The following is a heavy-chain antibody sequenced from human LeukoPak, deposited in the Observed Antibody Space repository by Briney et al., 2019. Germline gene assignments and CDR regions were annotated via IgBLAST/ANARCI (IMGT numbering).Heavy chain of an antibody. CDR1: GFTFSSYA. Sequence: GGSLRLSCAASGFTFSSYAMSWVRQAPGKGLEWVAFIRYDGSNKYYADSVKGRFTISRDNSKNTLYLQMNSLRAEDTAVYYCAKGTVPAAKHPYAFDIWGQGTMVTVSS. CDR3: AKGTVPAAKHPYAFDI. CDR2: IRYDGSNK. V-gene: IGHV3-30*02. D-gene: IGHD2-2*01. J-gene: IGHJ3*02.